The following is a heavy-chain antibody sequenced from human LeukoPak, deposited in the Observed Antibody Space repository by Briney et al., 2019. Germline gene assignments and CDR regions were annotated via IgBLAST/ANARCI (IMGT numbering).Heavy chain of an antibody. CDR2: ISYDGSNK. V-gene: IGHV3-30*03. D-gene: IGHD6-13*01. J-gene: IGHJ4*02. CDR3: ASTNLAAAGPDY. Sequence: GGSLRLSCAASGFTFSSYGMHWVRQAPGKGLEWVAVISYDGSNKYYADSVKGRSTISRDNAKNSLYLQMNSLRAEDTAVYYCASTNLAAAGPDYWGQGTLVTVSS. CDR1: GFTFSSYG.